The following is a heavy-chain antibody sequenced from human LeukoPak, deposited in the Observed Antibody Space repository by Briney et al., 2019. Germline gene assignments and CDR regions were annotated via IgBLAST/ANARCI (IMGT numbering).Heavy chain of an antibody. CDR1: GFTFRNFA. J-gene: IGHJ4*02. CDR3: ARDRRAAYMVRGVFYFDY. CDR2: IGGGDT. V-gene: IGHV3-23*01. D-gene: IGHD3-10*01. Sequence: GGSLRLSCSASGFTFRNFAISWVRQAPGKGLEWVSSIGGGDTHYADSVKGRFTISRDNAKSSLYLQMNSLRAEDTAVYYCARDRRAAYMVRGVFYFDYWGQGTLVTVSS.